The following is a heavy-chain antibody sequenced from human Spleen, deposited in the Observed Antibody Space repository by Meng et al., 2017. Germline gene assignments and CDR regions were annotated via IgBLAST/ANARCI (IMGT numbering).Heavy chain of an antibody. D-gene: IGHD5-24*01. J-gene: IGHJ4*02. Sequence: EVQLVESGGDLVQPGGSLRLSCGASGFTLVGHWVHWVRQAPGRGLVWVSRINTDGSVTTYADSVKGRFTISRDNAKNTLYLQMNSLRAEDTAVYYCAKDFTGNRDYWGQGTLVTVSS. CDR1: GFTLVGHW. V-gene: IGHV3-74*01. CDR3: AKDFTGNRDY. CDR2: INTDGSVT.